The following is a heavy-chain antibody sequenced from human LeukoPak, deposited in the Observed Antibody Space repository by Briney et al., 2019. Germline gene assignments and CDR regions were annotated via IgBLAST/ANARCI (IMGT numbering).Heavy chain of an antibody. CDR2: IYYSGST. J-gene: IGHJ4*02. D-gene: IGHD6-13*01. V-gene: IGHV4-59*01. CDR1: GGSINSYY. CDR3: VRGLAAAGTSYFDY. Sequence: PSETLSLTCTVSGGSINSYYWSWIRQPPGKGLEWIGYIYYSGSTNYNPSLKSRVTISVDTSKNQFSLKLSSVTAADTAVYYCVRGLAAAGTSYFDYWGQGTLVTVSS.